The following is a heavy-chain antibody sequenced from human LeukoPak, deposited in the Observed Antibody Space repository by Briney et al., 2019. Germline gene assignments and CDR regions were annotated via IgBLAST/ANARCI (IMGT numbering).Heavy chain of an antibody. CDR3: ARDQGYTSSPYYFDY. V-gene: IGHV1-18*04. CDR1: GYMLTSYG. Sequence: ASVKVPCKASGYMLTSYGISWVRQAPGQGLEWMGWISSYNGNTDYAQNLQGRVTMTTDTSTSTAYMELRSLRSDDTAVYYCARDQGYTSSPYYFDYWGQGSLVTVSS. J-gene: IGHJ4*02. CDR2: ISSYNGNT. D-gene: IGHD6-13*01.